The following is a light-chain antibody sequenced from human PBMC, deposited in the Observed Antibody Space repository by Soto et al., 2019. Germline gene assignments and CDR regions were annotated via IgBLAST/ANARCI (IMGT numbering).Light chain of an antibody. CDR3: QQYDNYPLS. J-gene: IGKJ4*01. V-gene: IGKV1-33*01. CDR1: QDISNY. CDR2: DAS. Sequence: DIQMTQSPSSLSASVGDRVTITCQASQDISNYLNWYQQKAGKAPKLLIYDASNLETGVPSRFSGSGYGTDFTFTISSLQPEDFATYYCQQYDNYPLSFGGGTKVDIK.